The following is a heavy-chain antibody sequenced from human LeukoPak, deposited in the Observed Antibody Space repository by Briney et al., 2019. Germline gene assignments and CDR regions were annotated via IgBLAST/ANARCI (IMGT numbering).Heavy chain of an antibody. CDR1: GYTFTGYY. D-gene: IGHD2-2*01. J-gene: IGHJ5*02. CDR2: INPNSGGT. V-gene: IGHV1-2*02. CDR3: ASGYCSSTSCYNWFDP. Sequence: ASVTVSCKASGYTFTGYYMHWVRQAPGQGLEWMGWINPNSGGTNYAQKFQGRVTMTRDTSVSTAYMELSRLRSDDTAVYYCASGYCSSTSCYNWFDPWGQGTLVTVSS.